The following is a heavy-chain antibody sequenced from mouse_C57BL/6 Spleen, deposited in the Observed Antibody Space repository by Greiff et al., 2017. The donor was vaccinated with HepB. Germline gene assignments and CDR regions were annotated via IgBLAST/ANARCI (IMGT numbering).Heavy chain of an antibody. J-gene: IGHJ4*01. CDR3: KRERTTVVAYYAMDY. D-gene: IGHD1-1*01. CDR2: ISSGGDYI. Sequence: DVMLVESGEGLVKPGGSLKLSCAASGFTFSSYAMSWVRQTPEKRLEWVAYISSGGDYIYYADTVKGRFTISRDNARNTLYLQMSSLKSEDTAMYYCKRERTTVVAYYAMDYWGQGTSVTVSS. V-gene: IGHV5-9-1*02. CDR1: GFTFSSYA.